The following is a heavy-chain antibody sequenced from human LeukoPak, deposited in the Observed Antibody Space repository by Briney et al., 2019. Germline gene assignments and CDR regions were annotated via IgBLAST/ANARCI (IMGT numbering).Heavy chain of an antibody. V-gene: IGHV1-18*01. J-gene: IGHJ3*02. Sequence: WASVNVSCKASGYTFTSYGISWVRQAPGQGLEWMGWISAYNGNTNYAQKLQGRVTMTTDTSTSTAYMELRSLRSDDTAVYYCAIFWSGYMAFDIWGQGTMVTVSS. CDR2: ISAYNGNT. CDR3: AIFWSGYMAFDI. CDR1: GYTFTSYG. D-gene: IGHD3-3*01.